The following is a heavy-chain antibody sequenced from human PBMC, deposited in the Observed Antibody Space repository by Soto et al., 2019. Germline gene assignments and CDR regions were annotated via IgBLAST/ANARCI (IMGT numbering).Heavy chain of an antibody. CDR3: ARAKVVSDAFDI. CDR1: GGSISSGAYS. V-gene: IGHV4-30-2*01. J-gene: IGHJ3*02. Sequence: QLQLQESGSGLVKPSQTLSLTCAVSGGSISSGAYSWSWIRQAPGKGLEWIGYFYHSGSTYYNPSLKSRVTISVDRSKNQFSLKLGPVTAADTAVYYCARAKVVSDAFDIWGQGTMLTVSS. CDR2: FYHSGST. D-gene: IGHD2-15*01.